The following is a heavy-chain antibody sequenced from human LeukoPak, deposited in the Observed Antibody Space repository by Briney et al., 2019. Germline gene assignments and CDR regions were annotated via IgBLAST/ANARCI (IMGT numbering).Heavy chain of an antibody. CDR1: GFTFSSCS. J-gene: IGHJ4*02. V-gene: IGHV3-21*01. CDR2: ISSSSSYI. Sequence: PGGSLRLSCAASGFTFSSCSMNWVRQAPGKGLEWVSSISSSSSYIYYADSVKGRFTISRDNAKNSLYLQMNSLRAEDTAVYYCARDPPRVYYGSGSRNDYWGQGTLVTVSS. D-gene: IGHD3-10*01. CDR3: ARDPPRVYYGSGSRNDY.